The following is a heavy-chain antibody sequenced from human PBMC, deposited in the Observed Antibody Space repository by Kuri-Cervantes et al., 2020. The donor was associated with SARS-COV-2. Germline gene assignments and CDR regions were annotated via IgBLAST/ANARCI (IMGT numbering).Heavy chain of an antibody. J-gene: IGHJ6*02. CDR1: GLPLNTYS. CDR3: ARGHIGVVPSPILGLGPHYYYYHLDV. D-gene: IGHD2-2*01. CDR2: INHSGGT. Sequence: SETLSLTCAAFGLPLNTYSWSWVRQSPGKGLQWIGEINHSGGTKYRPSLRGRVSISIDASKNQVSLKLTTVTAADAAVYYCARGHIGVVPSPILGLGPHYYYYHLDVWGQGTTVTVSS. V-gene: IGHV4-34*01.